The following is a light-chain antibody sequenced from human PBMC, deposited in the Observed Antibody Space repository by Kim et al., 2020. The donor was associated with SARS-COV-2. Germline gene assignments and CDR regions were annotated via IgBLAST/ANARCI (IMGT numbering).Light chain of an antibody. J-gene: IGLJ1*01. CDR3: AAWDDSLNGYV. CDR1: SSNIGSNT. V-gene: IGLV1-44*01. Sequence: ELTQPPSASGTPGQRVTISCSGSSSNIGSNTVNWYQLLPGTAPKLLIYSNNQRPSGVPDRFSGSQSGTSASLAISGLQSEDEADYYCAAWDDSLNGYVFGTGTKVTFL. CDR2: SNN.